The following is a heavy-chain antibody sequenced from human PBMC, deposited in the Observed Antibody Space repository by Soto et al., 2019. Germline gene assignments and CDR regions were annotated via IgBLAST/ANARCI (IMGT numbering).Heavy chain of an antibody. D-gene: IGHD6-6*01. CDR2: INPNSGGT. Sequence: ASVKVSCKASGYTFTGYYMHWVRQAPGQGLEWMGWINPNSGGTNYAQKFQGRVTMTRDTSISTAYMELSRLRSDDTAVYYCARLTGSSSYYYYYYGMDVWGQGTTVTVSS. CDR3: ARLTGSSSYYYYYYGMDV. J-gene: IGHJ6*02. V-gene: IGHV1-2*02. CDR1: GYTFTGYY.